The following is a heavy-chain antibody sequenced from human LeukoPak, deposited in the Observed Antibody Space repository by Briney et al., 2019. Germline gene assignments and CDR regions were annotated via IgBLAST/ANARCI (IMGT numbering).Heavy chain of an antibody. CDR2: IEQDGSEK. J-gene: IGHJ2*01. D-gene: IGHD5-24*01. Sequence: PGGSLRLSCAASGFTFSSYWMNWVRQAPGKGLEWVANIEQDGSEKNYVDFVKGRFTISRDNAKNSLDLQMDSLRAEDTAMYYCARARGDGYQWYFDLWGRGTLDTVSS. CDR3: ARARGDGYQWYFDL. CDR1: GFTFSSYW. V-gene: IGHV3-7*01.